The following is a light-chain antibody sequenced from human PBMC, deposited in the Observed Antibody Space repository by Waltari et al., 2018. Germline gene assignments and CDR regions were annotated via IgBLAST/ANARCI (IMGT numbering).Light chain of an antibody. J-gene: IGKJ2*01. CDR2: GVS. Sequence: DIQMTQSPSSLSASVGDRVTITCRASQGISNSLARYQQKPGKAPKLLLYGVSTLESGVPSRFSGSGSGTDYTLTISGLQPEYFATYYCQQYYSILRTFGQGTKLEIK. V-gene: IGKV1-NL1*01. CDR3: QQYYSILRT. CDR1: QGISNS.